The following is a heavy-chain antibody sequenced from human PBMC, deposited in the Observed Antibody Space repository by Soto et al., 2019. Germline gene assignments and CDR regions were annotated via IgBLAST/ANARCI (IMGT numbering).Heavy chain of an antibody. CDR2: IYYSGST. V-gene: IGHV4-59*12. Sequence: KPSETLSLTCTVSGGSISSYYWSWIRQPPGKGLEWIGYIYYSGSTNYNPSLKSRVTISVDTSKNQFSLKLSSVTAADTAVYYCARYYVWGSYRPAYYFDYWGQGTLVTVSS. J-gene: IGHJ4*02. CDR1: GGSISSYY. D-gene: IGHD3-16*02. CDR3: ARYYVWGSYRPAYYFDY.